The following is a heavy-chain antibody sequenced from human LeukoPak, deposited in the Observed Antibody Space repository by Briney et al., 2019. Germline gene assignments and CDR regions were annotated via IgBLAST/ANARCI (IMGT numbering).Heavy chain of an antibody. CDR2: IYYSGST. CDR3: ARQAGLFDWFDP. J-gene: IGHJ5*02. Sequence: KPSETLSLTCTVSGGSISSSSYYWGWIRQPPGKGLEWIGSIYYSGSTYYNPSLKSRVTISVDTSKNQFSLKLSSVTAADTAVYYCARQAGLFDWFDPWGQGTLVTVSS. CDR1: GGSISSSSYY. V-gene: IGHV4-39*07. D-gene: IGHD2-21*01.